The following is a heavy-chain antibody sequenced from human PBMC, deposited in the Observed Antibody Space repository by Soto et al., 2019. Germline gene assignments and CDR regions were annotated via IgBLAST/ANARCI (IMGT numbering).Heavy chain of an antibody. CDR3: ARERSRGLVAATWVDAFDI. CDR2: ISSSGSTI. Sequence: QVQLVESGGGLVKPGGSLRLSCAASGFTFSDYYMSWIRQAPGKGLEWVSYISSSGSTIYYADSVKGRFTISRDNAKNSLYLQMNSLRAEDTAVYYCARERSRGLVAATWVDAFDIWGQGTMVTVSS. CDR1: GFTFSDYY. J-gene: IGHJ3*02. D-gene: IGHD2-15*01. V-gene: IGHV3-11*01.